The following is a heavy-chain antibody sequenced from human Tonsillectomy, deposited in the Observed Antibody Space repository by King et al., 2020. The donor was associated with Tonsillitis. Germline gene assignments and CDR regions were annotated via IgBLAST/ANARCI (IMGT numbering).Heavy chain of an antibody. CDR3: ARWVLVSGYYSIDY. D-gene: IGHD1-26*01. V-gene: IGHV3-7*01. J-gene: IGHJ4*02. CDR2: IKQDGSEK. CDR1: GFTFSSYW. Sequence: VQLVESGGGLVQPGGCLRLSCAASGFTFSSYWMSWVRQAPGKGLEWVANIKQDGSEKYYVDSVKGRFTISRDNAKNTLHLQMNSLRAEDTAVYFCARWVLVSGYYSIDYWGQGTLVTVSS.